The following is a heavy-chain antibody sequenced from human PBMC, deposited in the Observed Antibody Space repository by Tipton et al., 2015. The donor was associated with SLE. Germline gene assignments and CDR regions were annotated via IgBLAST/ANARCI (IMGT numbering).Heavy chain of an antibody. V-gene: IGHV4-34*01. D-gene: IGHD6-13*01. CDR3: ARGWYSRNWEWWFDP. Sequence: TLSLTCAVYGGSFSGYSWSWIRQPPGKGLEWIGESNPSGNTNYNPSLKSRVTISVDTSKNQVSLKLTSVTAADTAVYYCARGWYSRNWEWWFDPWGQGTLVTVSS. CDR2: SNPSGNT. CDR1: GGSFSGYS. J-gene: IGHJ5*02.